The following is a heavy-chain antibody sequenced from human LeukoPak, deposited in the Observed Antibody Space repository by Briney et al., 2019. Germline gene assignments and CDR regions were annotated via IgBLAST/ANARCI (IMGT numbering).Heavy chain of an antibody. CDR3: AAAPIEMQQRGFDY. J-gene: IGHJ4*02. CDR1: GFTFTNSA. Sequence: ASVKVSCKASGFTFTNSAMQWVRQARGQRLEWIGWIVVASGNTKYAQKFQERVTITRDMSTSTAYMELSSLRPEDTAVYYCAAAPIEMQQRGFDYWGQGTLVTVSS. CDR2: IVVASGNT. V-gene: IGHV1-58*02. D-gene: IGHD5-24*01.